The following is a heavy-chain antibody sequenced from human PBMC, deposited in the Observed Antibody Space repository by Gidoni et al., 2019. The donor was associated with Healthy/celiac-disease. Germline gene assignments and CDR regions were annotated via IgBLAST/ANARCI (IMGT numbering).Heavy chain of an antibody. CDR3: ARDGGPYYYDSSGQPSFDY. V-gene: IGHV3-66*02. CDR2: IYSGGST. D-gene: IGHD3-22*01. CDR1: GFTVSSNY. Sequence: EVQLVESGGGLVQPGGSLRLSCAASGFTVSSNYMSWVRQAPGKGLEWVSVIYSGGSTYYADSVKGRFTISRDNSKNTLYLQMNSLRAEDTAVYYCARDGGPYYYDSSGQPSFDYWGQGTLVTVSS. J-gene: IGHJ4*02.